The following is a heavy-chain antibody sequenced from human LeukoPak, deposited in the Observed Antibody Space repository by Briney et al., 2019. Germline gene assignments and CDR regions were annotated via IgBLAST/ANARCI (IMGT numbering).Heavy chain of an antibody. D-gene: IGHD1-1*01. CDR1: GDSISSNSYY. CDR3: ARGSGTSLDY. J-gene: IGHJ4*02. CDR2: VHTSGKT. V-gene: IGHV4-61*02. Sequence: PSETLSLTCTVSGDSISSNSYYWNWIRQPAGKGLGWIGRVHTSGKTKYNPSLKSRVTVSVDMSQKKFSLKMTALTAADTAVYYCARGSGTSLDYWGQGTLVTVSS.